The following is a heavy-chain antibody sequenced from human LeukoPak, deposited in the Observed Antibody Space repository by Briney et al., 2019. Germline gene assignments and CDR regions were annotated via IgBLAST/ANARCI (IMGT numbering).Heavy chain of an antibody. CDR1: GYSFTSHY. Sequence: ASVKVSCKASGYSFTSHYIHWVRQAPGQGLEWMGMINPSGGSTTYAQKFQGRVTMTTDTSTRTVYMELSSLRSEDTAVYYCARDGVFDSSGYYDFDYWGQGTLVTVSS. J-gene: IGHJ4*02. CDR2: INPSGGST. V-gene: IGHV1-46*01. CDR3: ARDGVFDSSGYYDFDY. D-gene: IGHD3-22*01.